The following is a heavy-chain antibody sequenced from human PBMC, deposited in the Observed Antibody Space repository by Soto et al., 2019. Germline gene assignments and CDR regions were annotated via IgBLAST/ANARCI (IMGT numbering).Heavy chain of an antibody. CDR2: IIPIFGTA. CDR3: ARDLRVVAATPILYY. D-gene: IGHD2-15*01. J-gene: IGHJ4*02. V-gene: IGHV1-69*13. Sequence: SVKVSCKASGGTFSSYAISWVRQAPGQGLEWMGGIIPIFGTANYAQKFQGRVTITADESTSTAYMELSSLRSEDTAVYYCARDLRVVAATPILYYWGQGTLVTVSS. CDR1: GGTFSSYA.